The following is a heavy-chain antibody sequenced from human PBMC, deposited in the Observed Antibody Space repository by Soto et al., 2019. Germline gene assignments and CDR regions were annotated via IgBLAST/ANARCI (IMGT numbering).Heavy chain of an antibody. J-gene: IGHJ4*02. CDR3: ARVALSPDTTVTTCFDY. Sequence: TSETLSLTCAVSGYSISSGYYWGWIRQPPGKGPEWIGSIYHSGSTYYNPSLKSRVTISVDTSKNQFSLKLSSVTAADTAVYYCARVALSPDTTVTTCFDYWGQGTPVTVSS. D-gene: IGHD4-17*01. CDR1: GYSISSGYY. V-gene: IGHV4-38-2*01. CDR2: IYHSGST.